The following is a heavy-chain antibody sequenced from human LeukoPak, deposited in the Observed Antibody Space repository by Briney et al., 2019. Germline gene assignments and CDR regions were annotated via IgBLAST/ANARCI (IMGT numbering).Heavy chain of an antibody. Sequence: GGSLRLSCAASGFTFSSYNMNWVRQAPGKGLEWVSPISSSSSYIYYADSVKGRFTISRDNAKNSLYLQMNSLRAEDTAVYYCAREAYSSGYYSPYFDYWGQGTLVTVSS. J-gene: IGHJ4*02. D-gene: IGHD3-22*01. CDR1: GFTFSSYN. CDR3: AREAYSSGYYSPYFDY. CDR2: ISSSSSYI. V-gene: IGHV3-21*01.